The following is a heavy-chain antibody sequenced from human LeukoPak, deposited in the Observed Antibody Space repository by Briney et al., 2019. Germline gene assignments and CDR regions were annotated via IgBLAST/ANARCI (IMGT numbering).Heavy chain of an antibody. CDR3: ARDRNTDLWSGYYTNYFDY. CDR2: IKQDGSEK. J-gene: IGHJ4*02. D-gene: IGHD3-3*01. CDR1: GFTFSRYS. V-gene: IGHV3-7*01. Sequence: GGSLRLSCAASGFTFSRYSMNWVRQAPGKGLEWVANIKQDGSEKYYVDSVKGRFTISRDNAKNSLYLQMNSLRAEDTAVYYCARDRNTDLWSGYYTNYFDYWGQGTLVTVSS.